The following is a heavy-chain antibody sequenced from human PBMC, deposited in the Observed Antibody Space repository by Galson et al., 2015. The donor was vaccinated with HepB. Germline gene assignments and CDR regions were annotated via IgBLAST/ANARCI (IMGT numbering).Heavy chain of an antibody. Sequence: SLRLSCAVSGLSFSDYGMHWVRHVPGKGLEWVSFIGYGANSRYYADSVKGRFTISRDNSKKTVYLQMSSLRGEDTAVYYCARYEYDTGAYSDFYYWGQGTLVTVTS. V-gene: IGHV3-30*02. CDR2: IGYGANSR. J-gene: IGHJ4*02. D-gene: IGHD3-22*01. CDR3: ARYEYDTGAYSDFYY. CDR1: GLSFSDYG.